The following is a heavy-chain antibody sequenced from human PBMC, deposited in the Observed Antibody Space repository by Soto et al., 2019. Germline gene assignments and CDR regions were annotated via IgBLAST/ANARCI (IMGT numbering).Heavy chain of an antibody. D-gene: IGHD1-26*01. V-gene: IGHV3-33*01. CDR2: MGHDGRQT. CDR1: GFNFGVYG. CDR3: ARDLGIGRYLDY. Sequence: QVHLVESGGAVVQPGRSLRLSCAASGFNFGVYGMHWARQAPGKGLEWVAVMGHDGRQTAYSDSVNGRFIVSRDNSKNTIYLQMNSLRDDDTAVYYCARDLGIGRYLDYWGQGTLVTVSS. J-gene: IGHJ4*02.